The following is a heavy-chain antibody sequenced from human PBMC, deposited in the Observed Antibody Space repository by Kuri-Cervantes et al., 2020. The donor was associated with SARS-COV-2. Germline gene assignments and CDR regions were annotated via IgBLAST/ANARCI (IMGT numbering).Heavy chain of an antibody. D-gene: IGHD2-2*01. CDR3: ARARIYCSSTSCRPMAFDI. CDR2: SFYSGST. CDR1: GGSITSDYL. Sequence: SETLSLTCTVSGGSITSDYLWGWIRQPPGKGLEWIGNSFYSGSTFYNPSLKSRVTISVDTSKNQFSLKLSSVTAADTAVYYCARARIYCSSTSCRPMAFDIWGQGTMVTVSS. V-gene: IGHV4-39*07. J-gene: IGHJ3*02.